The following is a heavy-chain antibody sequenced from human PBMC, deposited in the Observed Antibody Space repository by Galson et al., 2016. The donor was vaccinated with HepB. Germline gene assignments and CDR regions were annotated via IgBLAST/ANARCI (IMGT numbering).Heavy chain of an antibody. V-gene: IGHV3-23*01. Sequence: SLRLSCAGSGFTFNSYAMNWVRQAPGKGLEWISLISDNGHATYYADPVRGRFSIARDNSKNTLYLQVSSLRADDTAVYYCAKCPPGTRGSLDSWGQGTLVTVSS. CDR3: AKCPPGTRGSLDS. CDR1: GFTFNSYA. J-gene: IGHJ4*02. CDR2: ISDNGHAT. D-gene: IGHD1-14*01.